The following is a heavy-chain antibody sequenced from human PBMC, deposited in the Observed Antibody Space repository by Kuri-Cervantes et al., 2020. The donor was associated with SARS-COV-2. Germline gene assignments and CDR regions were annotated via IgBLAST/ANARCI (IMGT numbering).Heavy chain of an antibody. J-gene: IGHJ6*03. CDR2: INSDGSST. CDR3: ARGLGVPAPEYMDV. CDR1: GFTFSSYW. D-gene: IGHD2-2*01. Sequence: GESLKISCAASGFTFSSYWMHWVRQAPGKGLVRVSRINSDGSSTSYADSVKGRFTISRDNAKNTLYLQMNSLRAEDTAVYYCARGLGVPAPEYMDVWGKGTTVTVSS. V-gene: IGHV3-74*01.